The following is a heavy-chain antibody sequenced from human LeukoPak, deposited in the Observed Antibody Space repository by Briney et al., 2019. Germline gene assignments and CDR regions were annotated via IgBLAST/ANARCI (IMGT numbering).Heavy chain of an antibody. V-gene: IGHV4-39*01. CDR2: IYYSGST. D-gene: IGHD3-22*01. CDR3: ARHRTDTALRYWCYDSSGYYWRLDY. CDR1: GGSISSSTYY. Sequence: SETLSLTCTVSGGSISSSTYYWGWIRQSPGKGLEWIGSIYYSGSTYYNPSLKSRVTISVDTSKNQFSLKLRSVTAADTAVYYCARHRTDTALRYWCYDSSGYYWRLDYWGQGTLVTVSS. J-gene: IGHJ4*02.